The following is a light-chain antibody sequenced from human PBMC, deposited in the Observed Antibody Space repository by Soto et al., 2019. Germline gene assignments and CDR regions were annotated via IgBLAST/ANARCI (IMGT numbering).Light chain of an antibody. CDR2: GNN. CDR3: QSYENSLGATYV. Sequence: QSVLTQPPSVSGAPGQRVTISCTGSSSNIGAGYDVHWYQQLPGTAPRLLIYGNNNRPSGVPDRFSGSRSGTSASLAITGLQAEDEADYYCQSYENSLGATYVFGTGTKVTVL. J-gene: IGLJ1*01. V-gene: IGLV1-40*01. CDR1: SSNIGAGYD.